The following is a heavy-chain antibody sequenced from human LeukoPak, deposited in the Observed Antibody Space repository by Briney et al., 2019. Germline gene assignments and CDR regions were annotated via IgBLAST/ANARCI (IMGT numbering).Heavy chain of an antibody. V-gene: IGHV3-23*01. D-gene: IGHD3-10*01. CDR3: AKDRGIISDY. Sequence: GGSLRLSCAASEFTFSSHAMSWVRQAPGKGLEWVSIISGSGGSTYNGVSVKGRFTISRDNSKNTLYLQMNSLRVEDTAVYYCAKDRGIISDYWGQGTLVTVSS. CDR1: EFTFSSHA. CDR2: ISGSGGST. J-gene: IGHJ4*02.